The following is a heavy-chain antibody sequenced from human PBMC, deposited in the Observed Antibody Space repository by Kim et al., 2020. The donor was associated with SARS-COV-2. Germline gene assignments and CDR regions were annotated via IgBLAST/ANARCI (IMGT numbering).Heavy chain of an antibody. J-gene: IGHJ3*02. CDR3: VRGGMGATAIDTFDI. CDR2: ISADSSVI. Sequence: GGSLRLSCAGSGFSFRSYSINWVRQAPGKGLEWVASISADSSVIFYGDSAEGRFTISRDNAKNSVYLQMNSLRAVDTAVYHCVRGGMGATAIDTFDIWGQETMVTVSS. D-gene: IGHD1-26*01. V-gene: IGHV3-21*01. CDR1: GFSFRSYS.